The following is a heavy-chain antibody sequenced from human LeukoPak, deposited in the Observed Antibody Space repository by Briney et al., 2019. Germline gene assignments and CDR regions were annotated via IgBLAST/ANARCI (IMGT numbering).Heavy chain of an antibody. Sequence: SETLSLTCAVYSGSFSGYYWGWIRQPPGKGLEWIGSIYYSGSTYYNPSLKSRVTISVDTSKNQFSLKLSSVTAADTAVYYCASFSSWYGDYYYYYMDVWGKGTTVTVSS. D-gene: IGHD6-13*01. CDR1: SGSFSGYY. CDR2: IYYSGST. CDR3: ASFSSWYGDYYYYYMDV. V-gene: IGHV4-39*01. J-gene: IGHJ6*03.